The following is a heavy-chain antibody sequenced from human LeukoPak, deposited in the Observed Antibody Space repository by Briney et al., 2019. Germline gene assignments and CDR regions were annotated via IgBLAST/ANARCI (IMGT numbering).Heavy chain of an antibody. CDR1: GFTFSSYA. V-gene: IGHV3-33*08. Sequence: GGSLRLSCAVSGFTFSSYAMAWVRQAPGKGLEWVAVIWYDGSNKYYADSVKGRFTISRDNSQNTLFLQMNSLRAEDTAVYYCARGVTTFDYWGQGTLVT. D-gene: IGHD4-17*01. CDR3: ARGVTTFDY. J-gene: IGHJ4*02. CDR2: IWYDGSNK.